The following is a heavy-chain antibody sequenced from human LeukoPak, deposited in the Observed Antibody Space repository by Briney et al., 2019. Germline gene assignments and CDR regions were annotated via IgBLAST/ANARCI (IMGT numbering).Heavy chain of an antibody. Sequence: GGSLRLSCAASGFTFSSYAMSWVRQAPGKGLEWVSAISGSGGSTYYADSVKGRFTISRDNSKNTLYLQMNSLRAEDTAVYYCARGGEWLQFLGYWGQGTLVTVSS. V-gene: IGHV3-23*01. CDR2: ISGSGGST. CDR1: GFTFSSYA. J-gene: IGHJ4*02. D-gene: IGHD5-24*01. CDR3: ARGGEWLQFLGY.